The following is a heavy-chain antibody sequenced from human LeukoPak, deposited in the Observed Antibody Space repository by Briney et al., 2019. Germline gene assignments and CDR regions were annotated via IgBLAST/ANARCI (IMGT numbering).Heavy chain of an antibody. CDR1: GGSFSGYY. Sequence: SETLSLTCAVYGGSFSGYYWSWIRQPPGKGLEWIGEINHSGSTNYNPSLKSRVTISVDTSKNQFSLKLSSVTAADTAVYYCASSYGSGSYSNYWGQGTLVTGSS. D-gene: IGHD3-10*01. V-gene: IGHV4-34*01. CDR2: INHSGST. CDR3: ASSYGSGSYSNY. J-gene: IGHJ4*02.